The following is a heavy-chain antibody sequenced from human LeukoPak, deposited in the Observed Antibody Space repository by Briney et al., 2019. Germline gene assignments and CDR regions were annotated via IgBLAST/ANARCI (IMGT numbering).Heavy chain of an antibody. CDR2: IIPIFGTA. CDR1: GGTFSSYA. V-gene: IGHV1-69*13. CDR3: AREGAGRCSSTSCYLGPALDRRNWFDP. J-gene: IGHJ5*02. Sequence: ASVKVSCKASGGTFSSYAISWVRQAPGQGLEWMGGIIPIFGTANYAQKFQGRVTITADESTSTAYMELSSLRSEDTAVYYCAREGAGRCSSTSCYLGPALDRRNWFDPWGQGTLVTVSS. D-gene: IGHD2-2*01.